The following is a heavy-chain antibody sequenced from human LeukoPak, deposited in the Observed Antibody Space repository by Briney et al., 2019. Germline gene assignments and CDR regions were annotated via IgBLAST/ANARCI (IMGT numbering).Heavy chain of an antibody. CDR2: ISYTGST. V-gene: IGHV4-59*11. CDR3: ARDLVTVTKGFDI. Sequence: SATLSLTCAVSDDSFSSHYWTWIRQPPGKGLEWIGYISYTGSTNYNPSLKSRVTISIDTSKNQCSLKLSSVTAADTAVYYCARDLVTVTKGFDIWGQGTMVSVSS. CDR1: DDSFSSHY. D-gene: IGHD4-17*01. J-gene: IGHJ3*02.